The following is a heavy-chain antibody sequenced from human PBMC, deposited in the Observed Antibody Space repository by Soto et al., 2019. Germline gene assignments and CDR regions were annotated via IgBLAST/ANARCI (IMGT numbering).Heavy chain of an antibody. Sequence: QVQLVQSGAEVKKPGSSVKVSCKASGGTFSRYSITWVRQAPGHGLEWIGRIIPIFGIASYAQKFQGRVTITADESTSTAYMEPRSLRSEDTAGYYCAREDRDRETGLVPAAIDGMDVWGQGTTVTVSS. CDR1: GGTFSRYS. J-gene: IGHJ6*02. D-gene: IGHD2-2*01. CDR3: AREDRDRETGLVPAAIDGMDV. CDR2: IIPIFGIA. V-gene: IGHV1-69*08.